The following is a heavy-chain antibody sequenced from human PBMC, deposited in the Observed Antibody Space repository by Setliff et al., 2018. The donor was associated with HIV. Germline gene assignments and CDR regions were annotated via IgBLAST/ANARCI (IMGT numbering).Heavy chain of an antibody. Sequence: SETLSLTCTVSGGSIGSGSHYWSWIRQPAGKGLEWIGHIYTTGSTNYNPSLKSRVTISADTSNNQFSLKLTSVTAADAAVYFCAMGSSGYPFDYWGQGSLVTVSS. CDR3: AMGSSGYPFDY. V-gene: IGHV4-61*09. CDR2: IYTTGST. J-gene: IGHJ4*02. CDR1: GGSIGSGSHY. D-gene: IGHD3-22*01.